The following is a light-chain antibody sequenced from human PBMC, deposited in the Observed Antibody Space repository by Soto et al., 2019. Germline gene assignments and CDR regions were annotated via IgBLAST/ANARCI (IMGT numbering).Light chain of an antibody. J-gene: IGKJ1*01. CDR1: QSVSSN. V-gene: IGKV3-15*01. CDR3: QQYNNWPGT. CDR2: GAS. Sequence: EMVMTQSPATLSVSPGERATLSCRASQSVSSNLAWYQRKPGQAPRLLIYGASTRATGIPARFSGSGSGTEFTLTISSLQSEDFAVYYCQQYNNWPGTFGQGTKVEIK.